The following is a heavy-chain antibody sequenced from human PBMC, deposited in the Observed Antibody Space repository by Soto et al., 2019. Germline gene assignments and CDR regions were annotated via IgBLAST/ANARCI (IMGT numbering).Heavy chain of an antibody. D-gene: IGHD3-3*01. V-gene: IGHV1-2*02. J-gene: IGHJ5*02. CDR1: GYTFTGYF. CDR3: ARGGGTILAPLP. Sequence: ASVKVSCKAFGYTFTGYFMHWVRQAPGQGLEWLGWINPNSGATKYAQKFQGRVTLTRDTSINTAYMEMSMLRSDDTAVYYCARGGGTILAPLPWGQGTLVTGSS. CDR2: INPNSGAT.